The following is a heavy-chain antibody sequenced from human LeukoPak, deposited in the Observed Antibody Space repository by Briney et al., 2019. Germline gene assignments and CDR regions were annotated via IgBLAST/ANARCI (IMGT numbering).Heavy chain of an antibody. Sequence: SETLSLTCTVSGGSISSYYWIWIRQPPGKGREWIGYIYYSGSTNYNPSRKSRVNISVDTSKNQFSLKLSSVTAADTAVYYCARDHRGARLAFDIWGQGTMVTVSS. D-gene: IGHD3-10*01. CDR1: GGSISSYY. CDR2: IYYSGST. V-gene: IGHV4-59*12. CDR3: ARDHRGARLAFDI. J-gene: IGHJ3*02.